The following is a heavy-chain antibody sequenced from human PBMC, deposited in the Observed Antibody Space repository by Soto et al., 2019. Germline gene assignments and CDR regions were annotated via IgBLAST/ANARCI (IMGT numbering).Heavy chain of an antibody. CDR1: GFTFSSYG. D-gene: IGHD6-13*01. J-gene: IGHJ4*02. CDR3: AKDPSAGPPSYFDY. CDR2: ISYDGSNK. V-gene: IGHV3-30*18. Sequence: LRLSCAASGFTFSSYGMHWVRQAPGKGLEWVAVISYDGSNKYYADSVKGRFTISRDNSKNTLYLQMNSLRAEDTAVYYCAKDPSAGPPSYFDYWGQGTLVTVSS.